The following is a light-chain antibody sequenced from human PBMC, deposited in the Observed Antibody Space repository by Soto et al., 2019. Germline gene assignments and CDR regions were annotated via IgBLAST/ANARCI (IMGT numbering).Light chain of an antibody. CDR3: QHYNSYSEA. Sequence: AIRMTQSPSSLSASTGDRLTITCRASQGISSYLAWYQQKPGKAPRLLIYAASTLQSGVPSRFSCSGSGTEFTLTISSLHPDDFATYYCQHYNSYSEAFGQGTKVDIK. CDR2: AAS. V-gene: IGKV1-8*01. J-gene: IGKJ1*01. CDR1: QGISSY.